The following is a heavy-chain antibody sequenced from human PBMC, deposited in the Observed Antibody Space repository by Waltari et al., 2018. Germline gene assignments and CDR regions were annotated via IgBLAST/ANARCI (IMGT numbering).Heavy chain of an antibody. CDR2: INPNSGGT. CDR3: ARVLGVAAAGIDY. CDR1: GYPFPGYY. D-gene: IGHD6-13*01. Sequence: QVQLVQSGAEVKKPGASVKVSCKASGYPFPGYYLHWVRQAPGQGLEWMGRINPNSGGTNYAQKLQGRVTMTRDTSISTAYMELSRLRSDDTAVYYCARVLGVAAAGIDYWGQGTLVTVSS. V-gene: IGHV1-2*06. J-gene: IGHJ4*02.